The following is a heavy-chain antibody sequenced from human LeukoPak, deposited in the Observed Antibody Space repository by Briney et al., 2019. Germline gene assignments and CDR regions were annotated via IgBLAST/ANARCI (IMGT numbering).Heavy chain of an antibody. CDR3: TRQDGVFQFDY. CDR1: GFTFSDSA. CDR2: IRSKANSYAT. J-gene: IGHJ4*02. Sequence: GGSLRLSCAASGFTFSDSAMHWVRQASGKGLERVGSIRSKANSYATAYAASVKGRFTISRDDSKNTAYLQMNSLKTEDTAVYYCTRQDGVFQFDYWGQGTLVTVSS. V-gene: IGHV3-73*01. D-gene: IGHD3-16*01.